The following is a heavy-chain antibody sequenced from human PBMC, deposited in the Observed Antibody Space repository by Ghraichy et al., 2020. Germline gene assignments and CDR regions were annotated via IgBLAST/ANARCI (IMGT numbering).Heavy chain of an antibody. Sequence: SETLSLTCAVSGGSISNNNYYWGWIRQPPGKGLEWIGSIYYSGNTYYNPSLKSRVTISVDTSKNQFSLKLTSVTAADTAVYYCARRLAVTFTGFDYWGQGTLVTVSS. J-gene: IGHJ4*02. CDR3: ARRLAVTFTGFDY. CDR2: IYYSGNT. V-gene: IGHV4-39*01. D-gene: IGHD6-19*01. CDR1: GGSISNNNYY.